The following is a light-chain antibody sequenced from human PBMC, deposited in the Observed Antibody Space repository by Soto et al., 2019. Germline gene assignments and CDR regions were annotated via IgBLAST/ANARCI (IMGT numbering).Light chain of an antibody. CDR1: QSISSY. Sequence: DIQMTQSPSSLSASVGGRVTITCRASQSISSYLNWYQQKPGKAPKLLIYAASSLQSGVPSRFSGSGSGTDFTLTINSLQPDDFATYYCQQYHIYSGTFGQGTKVDIK. CDR3: QQYHIYSGT. J-gene: IGKJ1*01. V-gene: IGKV1-39*01. CDR2: AAS.